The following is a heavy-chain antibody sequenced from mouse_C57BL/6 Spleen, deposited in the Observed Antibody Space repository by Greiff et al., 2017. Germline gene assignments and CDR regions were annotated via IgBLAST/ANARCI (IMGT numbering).Heavy chain of an antibody. V-gene: IGHV3-6*01. CDR3: ARDPRYCYARDY. CDR2: ISYDGSN. CDR1: GYSITSDYY. J-gene: IGHJ4*01. D-gene: IGHD1-1*01. Sequence: ESGPGLVKPSQSLSLTCSVTGYSITSDYYWNWNRQFPGTKLEWMGYISYDGSNNYNPSLKNRISLTRDTSKKQFFLKLNSVTTEDTATYYCARDPRYCYARDYWGQRPSVTVSS.